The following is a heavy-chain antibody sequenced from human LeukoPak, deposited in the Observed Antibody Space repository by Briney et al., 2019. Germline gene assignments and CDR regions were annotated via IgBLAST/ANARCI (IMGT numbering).Heavy chain of an antibody. D-gene: IGHD2-21*02. V-gene: IGHV1-8*01. CDR1: GYIFTSHG. J-gene: IGHJ2*01. Sequence: ASVKVSCKTSGYIFTSHGISWLRQAPGQGLEWMGWMNPQSGDGHSAPKFQGRVAMTRDISTNTAYMELRSLRSDDTAVYYCARGLGYCGGDCFSSWYLDVWGHGTLVTVSS. CDR3: ARGLGYCGGDCFSSWYLDV. CDR2: MNPQSGDG.